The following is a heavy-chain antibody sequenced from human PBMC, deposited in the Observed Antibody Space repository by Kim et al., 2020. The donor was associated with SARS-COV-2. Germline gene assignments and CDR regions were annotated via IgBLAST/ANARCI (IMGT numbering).Heavy chain of an antibody. CDR2: ISYDGSDK. CDR3: AKEAYASGWYFDH. CDR1: GFIFSNYA. J-gene: IGHJ4*02. Sequence: GGSLRLSCAASGFIFSNYAMHWVRQAPGKGLEWVAAISYDGSDKYYADPVKGRFTISRDDSKNTLYLQMTSLRPEDTAVYYCAKEAYASGWYFDHWGQGTLITVSS. D-gene: IGHD6-19*01. V-gene: IGHV3-30*18.